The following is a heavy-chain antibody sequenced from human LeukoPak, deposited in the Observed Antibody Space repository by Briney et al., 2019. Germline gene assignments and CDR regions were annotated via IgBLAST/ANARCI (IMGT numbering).Heavy chain of an antibody. V-gene: IGHV3-9*01. CDR3: ARDAPNWGDAFDS. CDR1: GFSFETSA. J-gene: IGHJ3*02. CDR2: ISWNSGGL. D-gene: IGHD7-27*01. Sequence: GGSLRLSCAASGFSFETSAMHWVRQAPGKGLEWVSGISWNSGGLHYADSVKGRFTISRDNAKNSLYLEMNSLKAEDTAVYYCARDAPNWGDAFDSWGQGTMVTVSS.